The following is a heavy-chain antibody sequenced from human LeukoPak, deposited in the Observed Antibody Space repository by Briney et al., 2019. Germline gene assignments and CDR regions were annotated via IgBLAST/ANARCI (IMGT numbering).Heavy chain of an antibody. Sequence: GGSLRLSCAASGFTFSSYAMHWVRQAPGKGLEWVAVISYDGSSKYYADSVKGRFTISRDNSKNTLYLQMNSLRAEDTAVYYCAGEDVRVATIGLDYWGQGTLVTVSS. J-gene: IGHJ4*02. CDR3: AGEDVRVATIGLDY. CDR1: GFTFSSYA. D-gene: IGHD5-12*01. CDR2: ISYDGSSK. V-gene: IGHV3-30*04.